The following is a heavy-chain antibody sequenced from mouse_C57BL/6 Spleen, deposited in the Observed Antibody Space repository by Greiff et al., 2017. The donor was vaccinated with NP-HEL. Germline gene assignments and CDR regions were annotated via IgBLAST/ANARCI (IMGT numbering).Heavy chain of an antibody. J-gene: IGHJ4*01. D-gene: IGHD4-1*01. CDR3: ARCFSLGRGAMDY. V-gene: IGHV1-69*01. Sequence: QVQLQQPGAELVMPGASVKLSCKASGYTFTSYWMHWVKQRPGQGLEWIGEIDPSDSYTNYNQKFKGKSTLTVDKSSSTAYMQLSSLTSEDSAVYYCARCFSLGRGAMDYWGQGTSVTVSS. CDR1: GYTFTSYW. CDR2: IDPSDSYT.